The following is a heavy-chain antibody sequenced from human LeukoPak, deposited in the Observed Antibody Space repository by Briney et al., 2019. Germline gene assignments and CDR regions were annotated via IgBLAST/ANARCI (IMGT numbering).Heavy chain of an antibody. Sequence: GGSLRLSCAASRFTFSSYAMSWVRQAPGKGLEWVSTISGSGGSTYYADSVKGRFTISRDNSKNTLYLQMNSLRAEDTAVYYCAELGITMIGGVWGKGTTVTISS. J-gene: IGHJ6*04. CDR1: RFTFSSYA. V-gene: IGHV3-23*01. CDR2: ISGSGGST. D-gene: IGHD3-10*02. CDR3: AELGITMIGGV.